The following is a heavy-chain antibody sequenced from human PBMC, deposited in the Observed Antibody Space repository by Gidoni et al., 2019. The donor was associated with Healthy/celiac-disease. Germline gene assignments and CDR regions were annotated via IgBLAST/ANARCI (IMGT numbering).Heavy chain of an antibody. CDR2: IYYSGST. V-gene: IGHV4-59*01. CDR3: ARRDYYYYGMDV. Sequence: QVQLQESGPGLVKPSETLSLTCTVSGVPISSSYWSWIRQPPGKGLDWIGYIYYSGSTNYNPSLKSRVTISVDTSKNQFSLKLSSVTAADTAVYYCARRDYYYYGMDVWGQGTTVTVSS. CDR1: GVPISSSY. J-gene: IGHJ6*02.